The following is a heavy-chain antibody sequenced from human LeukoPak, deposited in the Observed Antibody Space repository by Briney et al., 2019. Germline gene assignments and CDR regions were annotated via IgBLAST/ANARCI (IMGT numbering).Heavy chain of an antibody. Sequence: PSETLSLTCTVPGASISSYSRSWIRQPAGKGLEWIGRIYSSGSTNYNPSLKSRVTMSADTSKNHFSLKLSSVTAADTAVYYCARDPAPDAFDIWGQGTMVTVSS. CDR3: ARDPAPDAFDI. V-gene: IGHV4-4*07. CDR2: IYSSGST. J-gene: IGHJ3*02. CDR1: GASISSYS.